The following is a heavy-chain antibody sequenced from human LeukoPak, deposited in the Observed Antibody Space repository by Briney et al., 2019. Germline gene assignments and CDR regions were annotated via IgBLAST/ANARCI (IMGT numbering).Heavy chain of an antibody. CDR3: ARGARYYYYYYMDV. Sequence: TGGSLRLSCAASGFTFSSYWMSWVRQAPGKGLEWVANIKQDGSEKYYVDSVKGRFTISRDNAKNSLYLQMNSLRAEDTAVYYCARGARYYYYYYMDVWGKGTTVTVSS. J-gene: IGHJ6*03. CDR1: GFTFSSYW. V-gene: IGHV3-7*01. CDR2: IKQDGSEK.